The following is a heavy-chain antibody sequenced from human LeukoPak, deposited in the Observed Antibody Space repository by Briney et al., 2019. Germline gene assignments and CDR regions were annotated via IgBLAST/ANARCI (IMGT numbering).Heavy chain of an antibody. CDR2: IYTSGNT. J-gene: IGHJ6*03. Sequence: PSETLTLTCTASGGSFSSYAWHWIRQPAGKGLEWIGRIYTSGNTNYNPSLKSRVTITVDKSKNQFSLKLSSVTAADTAVNYGARGIVVADGAFYYMDVGGKGTTVTVSS. CDR1: GGSFSSYA. CDR3: ARGIVVADGAFYYMDV. D-gene: IGHD2-15*01. V-gene: IGHV4-4*07.